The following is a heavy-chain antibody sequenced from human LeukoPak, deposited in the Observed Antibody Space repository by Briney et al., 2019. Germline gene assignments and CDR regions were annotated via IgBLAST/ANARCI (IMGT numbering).Heavy chain of an antibody. J-gene: IGHJ4*02. V-gene: IGHV3-33*08. CDR3: ARDLSAAFDF. CDR1: GFTFSSYS. Sequence: GGSLRLSCAASGFTFSSYSMNWVRQAPGKGLEWVARLVYDARSDYANSVKGRFSISGDDSKNTLFLDMSNLRVEDTALYYCARDLSAAFDFWGQGVLVTVSS. CDR2: LVYDARS. D-gene: IGHD6-19*01.